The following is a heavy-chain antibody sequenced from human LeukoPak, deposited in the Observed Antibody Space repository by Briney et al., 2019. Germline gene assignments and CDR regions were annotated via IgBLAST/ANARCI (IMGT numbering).Heavy chain of an antibody. CDR1: GFTFSSYA. V-gene: IGHV3-64D*06. D-gene: IGHD2-15*01. J-gene: IGHJ4*02. CDR3: VKDDCSGGSCYGDY. Sequence: GGSLRLSCSASGFTFSSYAMHWVRQAPGKGLEYVSAISSNGGSTYHADSVKGRFTISRDNSKNTLYLQMSSLRAEDTAVYYCVKDDCSGGSCYGDYWGQGTLVTVSS. CDR2: ISSNGGST.